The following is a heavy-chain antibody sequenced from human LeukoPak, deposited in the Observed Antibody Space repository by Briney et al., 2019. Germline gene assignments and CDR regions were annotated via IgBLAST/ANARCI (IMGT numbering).Heavy chain of an antibody. CDR2: INPNSGGT. V-gene: IGHV1-2*02. CDR1: GYTFTGYY. CDR3: ARVIGGSSGPFDY. J-gene: IGHJ4*02. Sequence: GASVKVSCKASGYTFTGYYIHWARQAPGQGLEWMGWINPNSGGTKYAQTFQGRVTMTRDTSISTAYMELSRLRSDDTAVYYCARVIGGSSGPFDYWGQGTLVTVSS. D-gene: IGHD6-19*01.